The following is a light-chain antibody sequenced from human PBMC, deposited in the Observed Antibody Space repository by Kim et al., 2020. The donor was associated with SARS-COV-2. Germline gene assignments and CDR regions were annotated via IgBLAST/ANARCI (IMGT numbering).Light chain of an antibody. CDR3: NSRDDV. V-gene: IGLV3-19*01. Sequence: SELTQDPAVSVALGQTVRVTCQGDSLRSYYANWYQQKPGQAPVVVIYGTNNRPSGIPDRFSGSSSGNTASLTITGAQAEDEADYYCNSRDDVFGTGTKVTVL. CDR1: SLRSYY. CDR2: GTN. J-gene: IGLJ1*01.